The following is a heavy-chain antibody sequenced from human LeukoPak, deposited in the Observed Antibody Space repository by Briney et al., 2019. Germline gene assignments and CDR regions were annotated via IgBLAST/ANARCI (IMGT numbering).Heavy chain of an antibody. CDR3: ATDGLVRGPDAWFDS. CDR2: IYTRGRT. J-gene: IGHJ5*01. V-gene: IGHV4-61*02. D-gene: IGHD3-10*01. CDR1: GDPVRSGRYY. Sequence: SQTLSLTCTVSGDPVRSGRYYWSWIRQPAGKGLEWIERIYTRGRTNYNPTLKSRVTISVDTSKNQSSLNLTTVTAADTAVYYCATDGLVRGPDAWFDSWGQGTLVTVSS.